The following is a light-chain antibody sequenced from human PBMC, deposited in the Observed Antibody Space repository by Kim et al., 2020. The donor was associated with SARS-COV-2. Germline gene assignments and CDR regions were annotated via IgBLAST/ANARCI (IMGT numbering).Light chain of an antibody. V-gene: IGKV3-20*01. CDR2: GAS. CDR1: QSVYSSF. J-gene: IGKJ4*01. Sequence: EIVLTQSPGTLSLSPGERATLSCRASQSVYSSFLAWYHQKPGQAPRLLIYGASNRATGIPDRFSGSGSGTDFTLTISRLEPEDFAVYYCQQYGNSPLTVGGGTKVDIK. CDR3: QQYGNSPLT.